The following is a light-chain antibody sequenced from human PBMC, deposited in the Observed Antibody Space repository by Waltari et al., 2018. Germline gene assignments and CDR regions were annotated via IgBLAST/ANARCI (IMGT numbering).Light chain of an antibody. CDR1: QSVGRF. CDR2: GAS. Sequence: EIVLTQSPGTLSLSPGDGATLSCRTSQSVGRFLAWYKQKRGKAPRLLIYGASSRATGIPDRFSGSGSGTDLSLTSSRLEPEDFAVYYCQHYVTLPVTFGQGTKVEIK. CDR3: QHYVTLPVT. V-gene: IGKV3-20*01. J-gene: IGKJ1*01.